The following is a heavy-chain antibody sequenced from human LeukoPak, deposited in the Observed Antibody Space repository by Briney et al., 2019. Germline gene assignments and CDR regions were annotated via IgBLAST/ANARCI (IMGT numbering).Heavy chain of an antibody. D-gene: IGHD3-10*01. CDR2: ISGSGVSA. CDR3: AKDTVAMIRGLMAL. J-gene: IGHJ4*02. Sequence: GGTLRLSCAASGFTFSSYAMSWVRQAPGPGLELASAISGSGVSAYYADSVKGRFTISRDNSKNTLSLQMNSLRAEDTAVYYCAKDTVAMIRGLMALWGQGTLVTVYS. V-gene: IGHV3-23*01. CDR1: GFTFSSYA.